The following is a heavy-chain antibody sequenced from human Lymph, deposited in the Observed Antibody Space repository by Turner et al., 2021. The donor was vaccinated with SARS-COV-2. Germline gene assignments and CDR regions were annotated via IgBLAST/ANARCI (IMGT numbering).Heavy chain of an antibody. CDR3: ARDSSGSGTLDY. V-gene: IGHV3-30-3*01. CDR1: GFTFNNYP. J-gene: IGHJ4*02. D-gene: IGHD3-10*01. CDR2: ISYDGSNK. Sequence: QVQLVESGGGVVQPGRSLRLPCAASGFTFNNYPMHWVRQDPGKGLEWVAVISYDGSNKYYADSVKGRFTISRDNSKNTLYLQMNSLRAEDTAVYYCARDSSGSGTLDYWGQGTLVTVSS.